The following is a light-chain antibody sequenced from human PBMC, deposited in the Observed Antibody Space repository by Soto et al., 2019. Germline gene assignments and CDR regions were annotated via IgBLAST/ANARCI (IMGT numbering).Light chain of an antibody. CDR2: LGS. J-gene: IGKJ1*01. CDR1: QSLLHSNGYNY. CDR3: MQALQTLWT. Sequence: DSVMTQSPLSLPVTPGEPASISCRSSQSLLHSNGYNYLDWYLKKPGQSPQLLIYLGSNRASGVPDRFSGSGSGTDFTLKISRVEAEDVGVYYCMQALQTLWTFGQGTKVEIK. V-gene: IGKV2-28*01.